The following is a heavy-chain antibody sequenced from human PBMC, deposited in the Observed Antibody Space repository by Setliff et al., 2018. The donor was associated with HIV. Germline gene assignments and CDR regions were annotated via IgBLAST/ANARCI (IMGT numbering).Heavy chain of an antibody. CDR2: IYTSGST. D-gene: IGHD3-3*01. J-gene: IGHJ4*02. CDR3: ARRITIFGAYYFDY. CDR1: GGSITNYY. Sequence: SETLSLTCTVSGGSITNYYWSWVRQPAGKGLEWIGRIYTSGSTGYYPSLKSRVTMSVDTSKNQFSLKLTSMTAADTAVYYCARRITIFGAYYFDYWGQGTLVTVSS. V-gene: IGHV4-4*07.